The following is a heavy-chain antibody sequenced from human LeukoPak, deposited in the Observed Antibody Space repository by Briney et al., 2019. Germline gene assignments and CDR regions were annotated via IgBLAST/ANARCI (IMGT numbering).Heavy chain of an antibody. Sequence: SKTLSLTRTVSGGSISGYYWSWIRQPPGKGLEWIGYIYTSGSTIYNPSLKSRVTISVDTSKNQFSLRLSSVTAADTAMYFCARAYSRSYSHFDDWGQGTLVTVSS. CDR3: ARAYSRSYSHFDD. J-gene: IGHJ4*02. V-gene: IGHV4-4*09. D-gene: IGHD1-26*01. CDR2: IYTSGST. CDR1: GGSISGYY.